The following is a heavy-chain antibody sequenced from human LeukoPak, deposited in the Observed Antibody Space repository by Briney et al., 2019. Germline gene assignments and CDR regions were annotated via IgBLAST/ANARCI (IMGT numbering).Heavy chain of an antibody. CDR3: AKDLSGTLTY. Sequence: GGSLRLFCAASGGTFSSYAMTWVRQAPGRGLEWVSAISGSGASTYYADSVKGRFTISRDNSKNTLYLQMNSLRAEDTAVYYCAKDLSGTLTYWGQGTLVTVSS. CDR2: ISGSGAST. D-gene: IGHD1-26*01. CDR1: GGTFSSYA. V-gene: IGHV3-23*01. J-gene: IGHJ4*02.